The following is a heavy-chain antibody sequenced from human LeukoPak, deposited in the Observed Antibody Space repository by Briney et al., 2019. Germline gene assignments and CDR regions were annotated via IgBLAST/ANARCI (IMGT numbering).Heavy chain of an antibody. Sequence: SETLSLTCAVSGYSISSGYYWGWIRRPPGKGLEWIGSIYHSGSTYYNPSLKSRVTISVDTSKNKFSLKLSSVTAADTAVYYCARGPYGSGSYYNVEDAFDIWGQGTMVTVSS. CDR1: GYSISSGYY. CDR2: IYHSGST. J-gene: IGHJ3*02. V-gene: IGHV4-38-2*01. CDR3: ARGPYGSGSYYNVEDAFDI. D-gene: IGHD3-10*01.